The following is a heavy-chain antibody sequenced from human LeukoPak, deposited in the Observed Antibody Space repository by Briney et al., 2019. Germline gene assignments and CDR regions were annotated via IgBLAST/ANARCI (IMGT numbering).Heavy chain of an antibody. CDR2: IYYSGST. D-gene: IGHD3-10*01. V-gene: IGHV4-59*12. CDR1: GGSISSYY. J-gene: IGHJ4*02. CDR3: ARVLWFGELFLDY. Sequence: SETLSLTCTVSGGSISSYYWSWIRQPPGKGLEWIGYIYYSGSTYYNPSLKSRVTISVDTSKNQFSLKLSSVTAADTAVYYCARVLWFGELFLDYWGQGTLVTVSS.